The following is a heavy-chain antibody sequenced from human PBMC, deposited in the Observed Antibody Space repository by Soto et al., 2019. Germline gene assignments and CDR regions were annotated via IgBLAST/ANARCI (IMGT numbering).Heavy chain of an antibody. J-gene: IGHJ5*02. V-gene: IGHV1-69*01. D-gene: IGHD2-2*02. CDR3: ARVVGYCSSTSCYTGWFDP. CDR1: GGTVSSYA. Sequence: QVQLVQSGAEVKKPGSSVKVSCKASGGTVSSYAISWVRHAPGQGLEWMGGIIPIFGTANYAQRLQGRVTITADESTSTAYMELSSMRSEDTAVYYCARVVGYCSSTSCYTGWFDPWGQGTLVTVSS. CDR2: IIPIFGTA.